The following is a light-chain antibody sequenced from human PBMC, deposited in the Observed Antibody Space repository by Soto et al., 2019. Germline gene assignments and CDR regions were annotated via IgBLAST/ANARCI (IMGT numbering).Light chain of an antibody. CDR2: EVS. CDR3: RSYTTSSTQV. V-gene: IGLV2-14*01. Sequence: QSALTQPASVSGSPGQSITISCTGTSSDIGTYNYVSWYQQHPGKVPKLMIYEVSNRPSGVSNRFSGSKSGNTASLAISGLQAEDEADYYCRSYTTSSTQVFGGGTKHTVL. J-gene: IGLJ3*02. CDR1: SSDIGTYNY.